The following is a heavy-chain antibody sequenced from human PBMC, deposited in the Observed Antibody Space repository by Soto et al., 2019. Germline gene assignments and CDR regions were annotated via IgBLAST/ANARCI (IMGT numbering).Heavy chain of an antibody. D-gene: IGHD3-10*01. V-gene: IGHV3-23*01. CDR2: ISGSGGST. Sequence: GGSLRLSCAASGFTFSSYAMSWVRQAPGKGLEWVSAISGSGGSTYYADSVKGRFTISRDNSKNTLYLQMNSLRAEDTAVYYCAKACGFGETISAFDYWGQGTLVTVSS. J-gene: IGHJ4*02. CDR1: GFTFSSYA. CDR3: AKACGFGETISAFDY.